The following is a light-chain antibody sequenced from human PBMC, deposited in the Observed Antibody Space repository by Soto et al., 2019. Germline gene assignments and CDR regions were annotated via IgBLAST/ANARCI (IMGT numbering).Light chain of an antibody. CDR1: TSDVGGYNL. CDR2: EVD. V-gene: IGLV2-23*02. J-gene: IGLJ1*01. CDR3: CSYAGGSTFV. Sequence: QSALAQPASVSESPGQSITISCTGTTSDVGGYNLVSWYQQYPDKVPKLIIYEVDKRPSGISQRFSGSKSGNTASLTISGLRAEDEADYYCCSYAGGSTFVFGSGTKVTVL.